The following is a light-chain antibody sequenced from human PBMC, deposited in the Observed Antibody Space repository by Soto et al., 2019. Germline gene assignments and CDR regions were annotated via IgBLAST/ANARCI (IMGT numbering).Light chain of an antibody. Sequence: QSVLTQPPSVSAAPGQKVTISCSGSSSNHGGSSVAWYQQLPVIAPNLLTYDDNKRPSAMPDRFSGSKSGTSATLGITGFQTGDEADYYCGSWDRSLSADVFGTGTKVTV. CDR1: SSNHGGSS. CDR3: GSWDRSLSADV. V-gene: IGLV1-51*01. CDR2: DDN. J-gene: IGLJ1*01.